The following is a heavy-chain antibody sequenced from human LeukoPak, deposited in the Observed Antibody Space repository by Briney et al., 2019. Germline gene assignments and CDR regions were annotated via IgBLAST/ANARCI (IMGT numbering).Heavy chain of an antibody. CDR1: GFTFSSYW. V-gene: IGHV3-7*01. J-gene: IGHJ3*02. CDR2: IKKDGSER. CDR3: ERDLAGPPQEAFDI. Sequence: GGSLRLSCAASGFTFSSYWMNWVRQAPGKGLEWVANIKKDGSERYYVDSVKGRFTISRDNTKKSLYLQMNTLRAEDTAVYYCERDLAGPPQEAFDIWGQGTMVTVSS.